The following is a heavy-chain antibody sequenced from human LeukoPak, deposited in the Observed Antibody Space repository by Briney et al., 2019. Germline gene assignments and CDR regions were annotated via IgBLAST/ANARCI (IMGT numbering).Heavy chain of an antibody. J-gene: IGHJ4*02. D-gene: IGHD6-19*01. CDR2: IYYSGST. CDR1: GGSISSYY. V-gene: IGHV4-59*01. CDR3: ARGSSGWPYFDY. Sequence: PSETLSLTCTVPGGSISSYYWSWIRQPPGKGLEWNGYIYYSGSTNYNPSLKSRVTISVNTSKNQFSLKLSSVTAADTAVYYCARGSSGWPYFDYWGQGTLVTVSS.